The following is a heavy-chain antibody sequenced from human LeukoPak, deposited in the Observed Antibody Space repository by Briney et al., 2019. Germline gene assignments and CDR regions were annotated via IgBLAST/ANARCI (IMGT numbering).Heavy chain of an antibody. V-gene: IGHV4-59*01. D-gene: IGHD6-19*01. Sequence: PSETLSLTRKVSGGSISTYYWSWFRQPPGKGLEWIGYIYNSGSATYNPSLKSRVTISVDTSKNQFSLKLTSVSTTDTAVYYCARHGSGWSFDYWGQGVLVTVSS. CDR1: GGSISTYY. J-gene: IGHJ4*02. CDR3: ARHGSGWSFDY. CDR2: IYNSGSA.